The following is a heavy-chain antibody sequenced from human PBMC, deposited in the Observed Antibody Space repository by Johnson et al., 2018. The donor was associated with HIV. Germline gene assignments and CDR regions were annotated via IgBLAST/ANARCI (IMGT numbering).Heavy chain of an antibody. CDR3: AKGKQLSQDAFDI. D-gene: IGHD6-13*01. J-gene: IGHJ3*02. Sequence: QVQLVESGGGVVQPGGSLRLSCAASGFTFSTYGMHWVRQAPGKGLEWVAFIRYDGTNKYYADSVKGRFTIYRDNSKNTLYVQMNRLRAEDTAVYYCAKGKQLSQDAFDIWGQGTMVTVSS. V-gene: IGHV3-30*02. CDR1: GFTFSTYG. CDR2: IRYDGTNK.